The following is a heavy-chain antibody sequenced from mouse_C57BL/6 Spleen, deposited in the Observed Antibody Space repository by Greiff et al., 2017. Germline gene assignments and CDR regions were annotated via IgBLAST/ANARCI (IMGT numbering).Heavy chain of an antibody. J-gene: IGHJ1*03. CDR2: ISDGGSYT. D-gene: IGHD3-3*01. CDR1: GFTFSSYA. Sequence: DVQLQESGGGLVKPGGSLKLSCAASGFTFSSYAMSWVRQTPEKRLEWVATISDGGSYTYYPDNVKGRFTISRDNAKNNLYLQMSHPKSEDTAMYYCDRGRVPRYFDVWGTGTTVTVSS. CDR3: DRGRVPRYFDV. V-gene: IGHV5-4*01.